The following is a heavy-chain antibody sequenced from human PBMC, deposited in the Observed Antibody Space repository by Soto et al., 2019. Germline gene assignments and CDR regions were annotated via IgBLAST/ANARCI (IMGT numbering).Heavy chain of an antibody. V-gene: IGHV1-2*02. D-gene: IGHD2-21*01. J-gene: IGHJ4*02. Sequence: QVQLVQSGAEGKKPGASVKVSCKASGYTFTGYYMHWVRQAPGQGLEWMGWINPDSGDRKYAQNFQDRVTMTRDTSINTAYMELRNLRSDDTAVYFCARDVVDYWGQGTLVTVSS. CDR2: INPDSGDR. CDR3: ARDVVDY. CDR1: GYTFTGYY.